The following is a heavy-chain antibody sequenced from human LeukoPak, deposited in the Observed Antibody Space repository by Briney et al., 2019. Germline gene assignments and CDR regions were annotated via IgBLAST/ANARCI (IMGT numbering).Heavy chain of an antibody. D-gene: IGHD6-13*01. Sequence: GGSLRLSCAASGFTFSSYWISWVRQAPGKGLEWVANIKQDGSEKYYVDSVKGRFTISRDNAKNSLYLQMNSLRAEDTAVYYCASLSSSWDKTNHNWFDPWGQGTLVTVSS. CDR3: ASLSSSWDKTNHNWFDP. V-gene: IGHV3-7*01. CDR1: GFTFSSYW. CDR2: IKQDGSEK. J-gene: IGHJ5*02.